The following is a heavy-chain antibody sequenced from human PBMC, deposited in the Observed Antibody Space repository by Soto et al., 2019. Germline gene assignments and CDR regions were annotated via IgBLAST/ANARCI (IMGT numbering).Heavy chain of an antibody. D-gene: IGHD6-13*01. CDR3: ARDRFASSWSYFDY. Sequence: GSLRLSCAAPGFTFSNYALHWVRQAPGKGLEWVSVISDDGSNKYYADSVKGRFTISRDNSKNTLYLQMNSLRAEDTAVYYCARDRFASSWSYFDYWGQGTPVTV. CDR2: ISDDGSNK. V-gene: IGHV3-30-3*01. CDR1: GFTFSNYA. J-gene: IGHJ4*02.